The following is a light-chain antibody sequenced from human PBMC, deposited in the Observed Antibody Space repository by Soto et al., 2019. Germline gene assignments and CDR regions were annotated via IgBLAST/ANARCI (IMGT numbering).Light chain of an antibody. Sequence: QSALTQPPSASGSPGQSVSISCTGSSRDVGGYKYVSWYQQHPGKAPKVMIYEVSKRPSGVPDRFSGSKSGNTASLTVSGLQAEDEADYYCSSYAGSNSVVFGGGTKLTVL. CDR1: SRDVGGYKY. V-gene: IGLV2-8*01. CDR3: SSYAGSNSVV. J-gene: IGLJ2*01. CDR2: EVS.